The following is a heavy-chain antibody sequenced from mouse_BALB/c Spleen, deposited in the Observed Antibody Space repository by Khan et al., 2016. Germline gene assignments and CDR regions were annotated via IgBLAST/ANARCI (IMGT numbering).Heavy chain of an antibody. CDR2: INPGSNYT. J-gene: IGHJ4*01. CDR3: ARWGYGNYLYQAMDY. V-gene: IGHV1-7*01. Sequence: QVRLQQSGAELAKPGASVKMSCKASGYTFTRFWMHWVKQRPGQGLEWIGYINPGSNYTDYNQNFKDKATLTADKSSSTAYMLLSSLTSEDSAVYFCARWGYGNYLYQAMDYWGQGISVTVSS. CDR1: GYTFTRFW. D-gene: IGHD2-10*02.